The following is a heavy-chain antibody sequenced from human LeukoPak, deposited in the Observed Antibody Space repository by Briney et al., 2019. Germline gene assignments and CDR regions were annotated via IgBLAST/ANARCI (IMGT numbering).Heavy chain of an antibody. Sequence: ASVKVSCKASGYTFTSYYMYWVRQAPGQGLEWMGLINPSGGSTSYAQKFQGRVTMTRDTSTSTVYMELSSLRSDDTAVYYCARVGYCSSTSCSGDYWGQGTLVTVSS. CDR3: ARVGYCSSTSCSGDY. CDR2: INPSGGST. CDR1: GYTFTSYY. J-gene: IGHJ4*02. V-gene: IGHV1-46*01. D-gene: IGHD2-2*01.